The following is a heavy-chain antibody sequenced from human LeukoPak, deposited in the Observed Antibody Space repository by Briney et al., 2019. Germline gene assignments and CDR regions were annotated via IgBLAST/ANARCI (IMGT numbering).Heavy chain of an antibody. D-gene: IGHD6-6*01. V-gene: IGHV3-23*01. CDR3: AKAPRSSSSSY. Sequence: GGSLRLSCAASGLTFSSYAMNWVRQAPGKGLEWVSASSGSGGDTYYADSVKGRFTISRDNSKNTLYLQMNILRAEDTALYYCAKAPRSSSSSYWGQGTLVTVSS. J-gene: IGHJ4*02. CDR1: GLTFSSYA. CDR2: SSGSGGDT.